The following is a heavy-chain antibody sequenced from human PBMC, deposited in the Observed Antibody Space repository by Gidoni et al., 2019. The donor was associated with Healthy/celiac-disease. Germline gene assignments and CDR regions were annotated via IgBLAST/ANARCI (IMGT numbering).Heavy chain of an antibody. J-gene: IGHJ4*02. CDR3: ARDLRDTVLGGY. Sequence: GRFTISRDNSKNTLYLQMNSLRAEDTAVYYCARDLRDTVLGGYWGQGTLVTVSS. V-gene: IGHV3-30*01. D-gene: IGHD3-16*01.